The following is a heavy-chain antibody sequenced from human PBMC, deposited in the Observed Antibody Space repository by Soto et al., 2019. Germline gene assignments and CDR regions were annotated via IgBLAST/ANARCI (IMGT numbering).Heavy chain of an antibody. D-gene: IGHD3-16*02. CDR3: AGVHLGELSLGFRYYYGMDV. Sequence: GGCLKLSCADSGFTFSSYSMNWVRQAPGKELEWVSSISSSSSYIYYADSVKGRFTISRDNAKNSLYLQMNSLRAEDTAVYYCAGVHLGELSLGFRYYYGMDVWGQGTTVTVSS. V-gene: IGHV3-21*01. CDR1: GFTFSSYS. J-gene: IGHJ6*02. CDR2: ISSSSSYI.